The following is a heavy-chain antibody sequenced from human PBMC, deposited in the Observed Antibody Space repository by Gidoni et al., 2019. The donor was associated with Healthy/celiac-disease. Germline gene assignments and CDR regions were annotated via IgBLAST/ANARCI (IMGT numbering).Heavy chain of an antibody. CDR3: AREGGGDIVVVVAATDAFDI. J-gene: IGHJ3*02. V-gene: IGHV3-7*05. Sequence: EVQLVASGGGLVQPGGSLRLSCAASGFTFSSYWMTWVRQAPGKGLEWWANIKQDGSEKYYVDSGKGRFTISRDNAKNSRYLQMNSLRAEDTVVYYCAREGGGDIVVVVAATDAFDIWGQGTMVTVSS. CDR2: IKQDGSEK. D-gene: IGHD2-15*01. CDR1: GFTFSSYW.